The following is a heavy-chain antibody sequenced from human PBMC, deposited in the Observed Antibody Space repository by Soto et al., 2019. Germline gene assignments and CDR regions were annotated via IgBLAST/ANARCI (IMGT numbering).Heavy chain of an antibody. CDR1: GFSISSYY. CDR3: AGGVRDFWSGEIDY. CDR2: IYYSGST. J-gene: IGHJ4*02. V-gene: IGHV4-59*01. Sequence: PSETLSLTCTVSGFSISSYYWSWIRQPPGKGLEWIGYIYYSGSTNYNPSLKSRVTISVDTSKNQFSLKLSSVTAADTAVYYCAGGVRDFWSGEIDYWGQGTLVTVSS. D-gene: IGHD3-3*01.